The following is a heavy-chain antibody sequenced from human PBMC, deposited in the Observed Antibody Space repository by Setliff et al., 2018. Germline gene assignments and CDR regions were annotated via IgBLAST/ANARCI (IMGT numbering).Heavy chain of an antibody. CDR1: GYTFTSYD. CDR2: MNPNSGNT. J-gene: IGHJ3*02. Sequence: GASVKVSCKASGYTFTSYDINWVRQATGQGLEWMGWMNPNSGNTGYAQKFQGRVTMTRNTSISTAYMELSSLRSEDTAVYYCAKDVSPPGTNGWHPDVLDIWGQGTMVTVSS. D-gene: IGHD6-19*01. V-gene: IGHV1-8*01. CDR3: AKDVSPPGTNGWHPDVLDI.